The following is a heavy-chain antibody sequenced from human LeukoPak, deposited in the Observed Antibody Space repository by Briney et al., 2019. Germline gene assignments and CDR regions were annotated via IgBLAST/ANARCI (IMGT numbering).Heavy chain of an antibody. Sequence: ASVKVSCKASGYTFTSYYMHWVRQAPGQGLEWMGIINPSGGSTSYAQKFQGRVTMTRDMSTSTVYMELSSLRSEDTAVYYCARTIAVAGTTPPNFDYWGQGTLVTVSS. V-gene: IGHV1-46*01. CDR1: GYTFTSYY. CDR3: ARTIAVAGTTPPNFDY. J-gene: IGHJ4*02. CDR2: INPSGGST. D-gene: IGHD6-19*01.